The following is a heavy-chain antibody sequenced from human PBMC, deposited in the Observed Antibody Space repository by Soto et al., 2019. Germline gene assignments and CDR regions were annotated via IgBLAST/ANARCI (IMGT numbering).Heavy chain of an antibody. V-gene: IGHV3-15*07. CDR2: IKSKTDGGTT. CDR3: TTDFYITIFGVVIMPTNYFDY. J-gene: IGHJ4*02. Sequence: EVQLVESGGGLVKPGGSLRLSCAASGFTFSNAWMNWVRQAPGKGLEWVGRIKSKTDGGTTDYAAPVKGRFTISRDDSKNTLYLQMNSLKTEDTAVYYCTTDFYITIFGVVIMPTNYFDYWGQGTLVTVSS. D-gene: IGHD3-3*01. CDR1: GFTFSNAW.